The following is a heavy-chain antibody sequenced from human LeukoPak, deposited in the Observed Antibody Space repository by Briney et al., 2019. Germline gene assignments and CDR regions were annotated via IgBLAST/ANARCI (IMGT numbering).Heavy chain of an antibody. Sequence: GGSLRLSCAASGFTVSSNYMSWVRQAPGKGLEWVSVIYSGGSTYYADSVKGRFTIPRDNSKNTLYLQMNSLTAEDTAVYYCAKVLERALDYWGQGTLDTVSS. CDR1: GFTVSSNY. D-gene: IGHD1-1*01. CDR3: AKVLERALDY. J-gene: IGHJ4*02. CDR2: IYSGGST. V-gene: IGHV3-53*01.